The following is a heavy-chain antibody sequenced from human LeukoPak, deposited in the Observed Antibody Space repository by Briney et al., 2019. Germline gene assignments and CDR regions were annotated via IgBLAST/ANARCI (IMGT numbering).Heavy chain of an antibody. V-gene: IGHV1-2*02. Sequence: ASVKVSCKASGYIFSGYYMHWLRQAPGQGLEWMGWINSNSGGADYAQKFQGRVTMTRDTSISTAYMALSRLRSDDTAVYYCAKGPPEYCSGGSCHSGRNWIDPWGQGTLVTVSS. J-gene: IGHJ5*02. CDR2: INSNSGGA. CDR3: AKGPPEYCSGGSCHSGRNWIDP. D-gene: IGHD2-15*01. CDR1: GYIFSGYY.